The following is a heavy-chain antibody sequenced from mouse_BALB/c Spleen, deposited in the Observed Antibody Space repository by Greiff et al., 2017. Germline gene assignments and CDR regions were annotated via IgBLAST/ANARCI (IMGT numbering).Heavy chain of an antibody. CDR2: ISYSGST. CDR1: GYSITSDYA. J-gene: IGHJ4*01. Sequence: EVKLMESGPGLVKPSQSLSLTCTVTGYSITSDYAWNWIRQFPGNKLEWMGYISYSGSTSYNPSLKSRISITRDTSKNQFFLQLNSVTTEDTATYYCAGGYYYYGSSYEGAMDYWGQGTSVTVS. CDR3: AGGYYYYGSSYEGAMDY. V-gene: IGHV3-2*02. D-gene: IGHD1-1*01.